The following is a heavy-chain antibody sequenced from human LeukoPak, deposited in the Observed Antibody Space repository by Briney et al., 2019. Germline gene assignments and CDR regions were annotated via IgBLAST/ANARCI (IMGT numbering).Heavy chain of an antibody. D-gene: IGHD1-7*01. Sequence: LGGSLRLSCAVSGFTFSSYSMNWVRQAPGKGLEWVSSISSSSSYIYYADSVKGRFTISRENAKNSLFLQMSSLRAEDTAVYYCARDQGWNYRWGDVWGKGTTVTVSS. CDR1: GFTFSSYS. CDR2: ISSSSSYI. J-gene: IGHJ6*04. V-gene: IGHV3-21*01. CDR3: ARDQGWNYRWGDV.